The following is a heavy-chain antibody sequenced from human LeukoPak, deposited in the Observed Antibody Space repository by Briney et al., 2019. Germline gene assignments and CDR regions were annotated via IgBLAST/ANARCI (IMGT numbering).Heavy chain of an antibody. CDR1: RYTFTSYY. J-gene: IGHJ4*02. CDR2: INPSGGST. D-gene: IGHD2-2*01. CDR3: AREDVVPAATFDY. V-gene: IGHV1-46*01. Sequence: ASVKVSCKASRYTFTSYYMHWVRQAPGQGLEWMGIINPSGGSTSYAQKFQGRVTMTRDMSTSTVYMELSSLRSEDTAVYYCAREDVVPAATFDYWGQGTLVTVYS.